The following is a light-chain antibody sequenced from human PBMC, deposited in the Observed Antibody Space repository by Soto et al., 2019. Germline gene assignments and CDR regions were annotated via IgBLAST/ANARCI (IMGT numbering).Light chain of an antibody. J-gene: IGLJ3*02. Sequence: QSVLTQPASVSGSPGQSITISCTGLSSDVGGYKSVSWYQQHPGKAPKLLIYEVSNRPSDVSYRFSGSKSGNTASLTIAGLQPQDEADYYCSSFTTISRVFGGGTKLTVL. CDR2: EVS. CDR3: SSFTTISRV. CDR1: SSDVGGYKS. V-gene: IGLV2-14*01.